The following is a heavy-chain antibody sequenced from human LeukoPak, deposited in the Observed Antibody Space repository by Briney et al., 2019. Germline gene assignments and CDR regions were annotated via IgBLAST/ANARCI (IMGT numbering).Heavy chain of an antibody. V-gene: IGHV4-59*01. D-gene: IGHD2-2*01. CDR1: GGSISDYY. Sequence: SETLSLTCTISGGSISDYYWGWIRQPPGKGLAWIGYSHSSGDTNYNSSLKSRVTISVDTSKSQFYLRLSSVTAADTAVYYCARGRIVLVPATVGNYYMDVWGKGTTVTISS. CDR2: SHSSGDT. CDR3: ARGRIVLVPATVGNYYMDV. J-gene: IGHJ6*03.